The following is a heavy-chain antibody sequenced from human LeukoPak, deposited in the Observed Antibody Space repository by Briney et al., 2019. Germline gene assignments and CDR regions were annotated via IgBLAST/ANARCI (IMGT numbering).Heavy chain of an antibody. CDR1: GFTFSSYS. D-gene: IGHD2-15*01. J-gene: IGHJ6*02. CDR3: AREMERGGSWWYYYGMDV. V-gene: IGHV3-48*01. Sequence: GGSLRLSCAASGFTFSSYSINWVRQAPGKGLEWVSYISSSSSTIYYADSVKSRFTISRDNAKNSLYLQMNSLRAEDTAVYYCAREMERGGSWWYYYGMDVGGQGTTVTVSS. CDR2: ISSSSSTI.